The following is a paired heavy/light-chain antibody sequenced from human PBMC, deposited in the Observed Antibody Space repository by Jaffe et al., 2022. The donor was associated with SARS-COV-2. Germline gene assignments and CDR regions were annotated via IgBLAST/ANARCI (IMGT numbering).Light chain of an antibody. V-gene: IGLV1-47*01. J-gene: IGLJ3*02. Sequence: QSVLTQPPSASGTPGQRVTISCSGRSSNIGSNYVYWYQQLPGTAPKLLIYRNDRRPSGVPDRFSGSKAGSSASLAISGLRSEDEADYYCATWDDSLSGYWVFGGGTKLTVL. CDR2: RND. CDR1: SSNIGSNY. CDR3: ATWDDSLSGYWV.
Heavy chain of an antibody. Sequence: QVQLQESGPGLVKPSETLSLTCTVSGDSINSYYWNWIRQPPGKGLEWIGYIYYSGSPKYNPSLKSRVSISIDTSNNQFSLSLTSVTAADTAIYYCARGGLNYAHFPIDYWGQGTLVTVSS. CDR2: IYYSGSP. D-gene: IGHD4-4*01. CDR1: GDSINSYY. CDR3: ARGGLNYAHFPIDY. V-gene: IGHV4-59*01. J-gene: IGHJ4*02.